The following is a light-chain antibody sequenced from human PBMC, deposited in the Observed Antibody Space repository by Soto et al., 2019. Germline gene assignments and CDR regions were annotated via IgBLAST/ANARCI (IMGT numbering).Light chain of an antibody. CDR2: RAS. CDR1: QNIYYN. Sequence: ILMTQSPATVSVSPGESATLSCRASQNIYYNVAWYQQRPGQAPRLLIYRASSRAPSVAARFSGSGSGTEFTLTISSPQPEDFTVYSCLQYPNLWAFGQGTKVEI. CDR3: LQYPNLWA. V-gene: IGKV3-15*01. J-gene: IGKJ1*01.